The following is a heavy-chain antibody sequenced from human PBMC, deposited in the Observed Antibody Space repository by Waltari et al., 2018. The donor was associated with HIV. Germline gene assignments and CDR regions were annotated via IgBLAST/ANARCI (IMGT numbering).Heavy chain of an antibody. J-gene: IGHJ6*02. V-gene: IGHV2-70*15. CDR1: GFSLNTRGMC. D-gene: IGHD3-3*02. Sequence: QVTLRVSGPVLVKPTQTLTLTCTFSGFSLNTRGMCINWTRQPPGKALELLARIDWDDGKHYNSSLKTSLTISKGTSKNQVVLTMINMDPLNTGTFYCARVKKVVTMFGVKRDYGMDVWGQGATVIVSS. CDR2: IDWDDGK. CDR3: ARVKKVVTMFGVKRDYGMDV.